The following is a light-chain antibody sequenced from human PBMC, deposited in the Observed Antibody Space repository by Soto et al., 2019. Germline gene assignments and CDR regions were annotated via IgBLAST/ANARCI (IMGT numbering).Light chain of an antibody. CDR2: GAS. J-gene: IGKJ2*01. Sequence: EIVMTQSPATLSVSPGERVTPSCRASESLSTYLAWYQQKPGQAPRLLIYGASTKATGIPARFSGSGSATDFTLTISSLQSEDFAVYYCQSYNDWPFTFGQGTKVDIK. CDR3: QSYNDWPFT. CDR1: ESLSTY. V-gene: IGKV3-15*01.